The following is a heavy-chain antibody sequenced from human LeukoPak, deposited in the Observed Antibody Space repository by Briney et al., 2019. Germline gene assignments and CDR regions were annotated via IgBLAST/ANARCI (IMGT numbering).Heavy chain of an antibody. Sequence: GGSLRLSCAASGFTFSSHGMNWVRQAPGKGLEWVSGISGSGVITYYADSVKGRFTISRDNSKNTLFLQMNSLRAEDTAVYYCASSGSWSYYDYWGQGTLVTVSS. CDR1: GFTFSSHG. V-gene: IGHV3-23*01. D-gene: IGHD3-3*01. CDR3: ASSGSWSYYDY. J-gene: IGHJ4*02. CDR2: ISGSGVIT.